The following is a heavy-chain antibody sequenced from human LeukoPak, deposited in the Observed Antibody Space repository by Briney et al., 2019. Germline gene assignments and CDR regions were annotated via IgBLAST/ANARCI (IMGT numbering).Heavy chain of an antibody. D-gene: IGHD3-22*01. CDR3: ARTDYYEGYFAY. V-gene: IGHV1-3*01. CDR2: INAGNGNT. CDR1: GYTFTSYA. Sequence: ASVKVSCKASGYTFTSYAMHWVRQAPGQRLEWMGWINAGNGNTKYSQKFQGRVTITRDTSASTAYMELSSLRSENTAVYYCARTDYYEGYFAYWGQGTLVTVSS. J-gene: IGHJ4*02.